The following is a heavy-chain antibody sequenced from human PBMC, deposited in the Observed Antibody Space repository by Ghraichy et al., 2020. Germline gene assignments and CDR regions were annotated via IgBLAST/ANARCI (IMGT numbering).Heavy chain of an antibody. CDR1: GGSISSGGYY. Sequence: SETLSLTCTVSGGSISSGGYYWSWIRQHPGKGLEWIGYIYYSGSTYYNPSLKSRVTISVDTSKNQFSLKLSSVTAADTAVYYCASGEVVAAPGVFDYWGQGTLVTVSS. CDR2: IYYSGST. D-gene: IGHD2-15*01. V-gene: IGHV4-31*03. J-gene: IGHJ4*02. CDR3: ASGEVVAAPGVFDY.